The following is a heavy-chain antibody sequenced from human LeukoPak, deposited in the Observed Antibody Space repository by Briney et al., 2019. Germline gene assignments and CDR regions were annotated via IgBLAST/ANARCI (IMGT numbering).Heavy chain of an antibody. CDR3: ARAGGSSWADY. D-gene: IGHD6-13*01. J-gene: IGHJ4*02. CDR1: GFTFSSYA. V-gene: IGHV3-30-3*01. CDR2: ISYDGSNK. Sequence: GGSLRLSCAASGFTFSSYAMHWVRQAPGKGLEWVAVISYDGSNKYYADSVKGRFTISRDNSKNTLYLQMNSLRAEDTAVYYCARAGGSSWADYWGQGTLVTVSS.